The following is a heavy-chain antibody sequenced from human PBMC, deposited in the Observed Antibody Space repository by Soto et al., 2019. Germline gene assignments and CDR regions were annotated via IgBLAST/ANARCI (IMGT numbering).Heavy chain of an antibody. CDR1: GYSFTNYW. D-gene: IGHD3-16*01. Sequence: PGESLKISCKGSGYSFTNYWITWVRQMPGKGLEWLGRVDPTDSYSNYSPSFQGHVTISADKSISTAYLQWSSLKATEPARYYCARSLGYGYKSTWAAMDIRGLGTTVTVSS. CDR2: VDPTDSYS. V-gene: IGHV5-10-1*01. J-gene: IGHJ6*02. CDR3: ARSLGYGYKSTWAAMDI.